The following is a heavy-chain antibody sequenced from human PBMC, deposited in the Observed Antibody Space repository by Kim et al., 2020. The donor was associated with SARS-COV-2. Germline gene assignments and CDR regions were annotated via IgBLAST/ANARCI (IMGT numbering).Heavy chain of an antibody. CDR3: VRGAVAGTYGMDV. CDR1: GFTFSNYD. J-gene: IGHJ6*02. V-gene: IGHV3-13*01. Sequence: GGSLRLSCAASGFTFSNYDMHWVRQVPGKGLEWVSAIDTDGKTFYPGSVKGRFTVSRENAENSLYLHMNNLRDGDSAIYYCVRGAVAGTYGMDVWGQGTTVTVSS. D-gene: IGHD6-19*01. CDR2: IDTDGKT.